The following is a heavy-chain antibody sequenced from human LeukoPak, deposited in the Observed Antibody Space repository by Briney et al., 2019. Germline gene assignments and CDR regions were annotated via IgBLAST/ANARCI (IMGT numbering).Heavy chain of an antibody. V-gene: IGHV3-23*01. Sequence: PGGSLRLSCAASGFTFSGSAMTWVRQAPGKGLEWVSSISDNGDSTYYADSVKGRFTISRDNSRDTLYVQMHSLRAEDAAVYYCAKSHSDAQRGYFDYWGQGTLVTVSS. D-gene: IGHD5-24*01. CDR1: GFTFSGSA. CDR2: ISDNGDST. CDR3: AKSHSDAQRGYFDY. J-gene: IGHJ4*02.